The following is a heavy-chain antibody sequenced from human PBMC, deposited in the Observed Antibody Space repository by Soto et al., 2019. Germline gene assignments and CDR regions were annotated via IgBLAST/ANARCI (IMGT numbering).Heavy chain of an antibody. CDR1: GGTFSSYA. Sequence: QVQLVQSGAEVKKPGSSVKVSCKASGGTFSSYAISWVRQAPGQGLEWMGGIIPIFGTANYAQKFQGRVTITADKSTSTAYMELSSLRSEDTAVYYCASSSSPVPTTLSYYYYGMDVWGQGTTVTVSS. CDR3: ASSSSPVPTTLSYYYYGMDV. CDR2: IIPIFGTA. V-gene: IGHV1-69*06. J-gene: IGHJ6*02.